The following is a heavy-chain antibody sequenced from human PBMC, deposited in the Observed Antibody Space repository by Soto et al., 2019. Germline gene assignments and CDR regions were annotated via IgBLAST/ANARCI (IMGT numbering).Heavy chain of an antibody. Sequence: GGSLRLSCAASGFTFSTFAMSWVRQAPGKGMEWVSAISGSGGTTYNADSVKGRFTISRDNSKNTLYLQMNSLRAEDTAVYFCAKDGDYYFDYWGRGTLVTVSS. CDR1: GFTFSTFA. J-gene: IGHJ4*02. CDR2: ISGSGGTT. V-gene: IGHV3-23*01. D-gene: IGHD3-3*01. CDR3: AKDGDYYFDY.